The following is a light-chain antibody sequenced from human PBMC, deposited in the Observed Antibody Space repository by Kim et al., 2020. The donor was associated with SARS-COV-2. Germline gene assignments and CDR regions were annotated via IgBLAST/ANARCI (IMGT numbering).Light chain of an antibody. V-gene: IGKV1-8*01. Sequence: SASTGDRGTITCRASQGISSYLAWYQQKPGKAPKLLIYAASTLESGVPSRFSGSGSGTDFTLTISCLQSEDFATYYCQQYYSYPVTFGQGTKLEI. J-gene: IGKJ2*01. CDR2: AAS. CDR1: QGISSY. CDR3: QQYYSYPVT.